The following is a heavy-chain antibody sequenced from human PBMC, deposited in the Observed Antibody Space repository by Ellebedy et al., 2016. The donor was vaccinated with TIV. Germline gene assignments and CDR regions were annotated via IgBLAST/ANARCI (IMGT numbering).Heavy chain of an antibody. V-gene: IGHV3-23*01. Sequence: PGGSLRLSCAASGFTFSSYAMSWVRQAPGKGLEWVSGFGLSGDTTYYADSVKGRFTISRDNSKNTLYLQMNSLRAEDTAIYFCARGRSGTYIHHAFDYWGQGTLVTVSS. CDR2: FGLSGDTT. CDR3: ARGRSGTYIHHAFDY. CDR1: GFTFSSYA. D-gene: IGHD3-16*01. J-gene: IGHJ4*02.